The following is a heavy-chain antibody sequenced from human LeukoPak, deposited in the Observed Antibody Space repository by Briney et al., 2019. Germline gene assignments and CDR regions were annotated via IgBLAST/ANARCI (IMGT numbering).Heavy chain of an antibody. CDR3: ASQGITVTTRYAFDI. J-gene: IGHJ3*02. CDR1: GYSFTSYW. Sequence: GESLKISCKGSGYSFTSYWIGWVRQMPGKGLEWMGIIYPGDSDTRYSPSFQGQVTISADKSISTAYLQWSSLKASDTAMDYCASQGITVTTRYAFDIWGQGTMVTVSS. V-gene: IGHV5-51*01. CDR2: IYPGDSDT. D-gene: IGHD4-17*01.